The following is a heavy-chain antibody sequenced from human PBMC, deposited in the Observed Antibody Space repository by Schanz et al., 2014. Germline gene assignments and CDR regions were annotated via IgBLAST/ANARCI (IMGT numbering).Heavy chain of an antibody. J-gene: IGHJ6*02. CDR1: GFTFNSYA. V-gene: IGHV3-23*01. D-gene: IGHD5-18*01. CDR2: LSGSGGST. CDR3: ARDTSYGMDV. Sequence: DVQLLESGGGLVQPGGSLRLSCAASGFTFNSYAMSWVRQAPGKGLEWVSALSGSGGSTYYADSVKDRFTVSRDNSKNTLYLQMNSLRVEDTAVYYCARDTSYGMDVWGQGTTVTVSS.